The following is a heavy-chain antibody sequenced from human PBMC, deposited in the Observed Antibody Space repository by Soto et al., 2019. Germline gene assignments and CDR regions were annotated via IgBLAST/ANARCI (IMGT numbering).Heavy chain of an antibody. D-gene: IGHD3-22*01. CDR1: GFTFSSYG. J-gene: IGHJ3*02. CDR3: AKDQGVVVINLGSYAFDI. CDR2: ISYDGSNK. V-gene: IGHV3-30*18. Sequence: SMRPSYGYSGFTFSSYGTHRLPNVPGKGLEWVAVISYDGSNKYYADSVKGRFTISRDNSKNTLYLQMNSLRAEDTAVYYCAKDQGVVVINLGSYAFDIWGQGT.